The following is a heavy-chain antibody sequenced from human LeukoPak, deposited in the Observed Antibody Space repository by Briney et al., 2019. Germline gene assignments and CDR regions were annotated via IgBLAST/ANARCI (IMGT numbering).Heavy chain of an antibody. CDR3: AKIGAYGDYKYAFDF. CDR1: GLTFSSYA. J-gene: IGHJ3*01. Sequence: GGSLRLSCAASGLTFSSYAMSWVRQAPGKGLDWVSSISNSGGSTYYADSVQGRFTISRDNSKNTLYLQINSLGAEDTAIYYCAKIGAYGDYKYAFDFWGQGTVVTVSS. CDR2: ISNSGGST. D-gene: IGHD4-17*01. V-gene: IGHV3-23*01.